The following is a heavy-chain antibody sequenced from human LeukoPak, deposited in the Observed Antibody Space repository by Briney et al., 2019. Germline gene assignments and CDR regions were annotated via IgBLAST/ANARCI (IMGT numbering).Heavy chain of an antibody. CDR2: IYTSGST. J-gene: IGHJ3*02. D-gene: IGHD3-10*01. Sequence: SETLSLTCAVYGGSFSGYYWSWIRQPAGNGLEWIGRIYTSGSTNYNPSLKSRVTMSVDTSKNQFSLKLSSVTAADTAVYYCARDRVLLWFGESDPDAFDIWGQGTMVTVSS. CDR3: ARDRVLLWFGESDPDAFDI. V-gene: IGHV4-4*07. CDR1: GGSFSGYY.